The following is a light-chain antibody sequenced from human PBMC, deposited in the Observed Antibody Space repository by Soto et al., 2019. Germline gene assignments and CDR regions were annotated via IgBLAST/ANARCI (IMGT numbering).Light chain of an antibody. V-gene: IGLV2-23*02. CDR3: CSYAGTTTWV. Sequence: QLVLTQPASVSGSPGQSITISCTGTSSDVGAYDYVSWYQQYPGKTPKVMIFEVTKRPSGVSSRFSASKSGNTASLTISGVQAEDEADYYCCSYAGTTTWVFGGGTKLTVL. J-gene: IGLJ2*01. CDR2: EVT. CDR1: SSDVGAYDY.